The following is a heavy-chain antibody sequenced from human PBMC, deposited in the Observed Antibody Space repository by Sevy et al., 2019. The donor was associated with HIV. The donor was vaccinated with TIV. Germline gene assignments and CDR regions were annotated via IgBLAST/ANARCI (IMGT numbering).Heavy chain of an antibody. Sequence: GGSMRLSCAASGFTFSDYYMGWIRQAPGKGLECVSYLSRTSTGLYYADSVKGRFTISRDNAKNSLYLQMSSLRAEDTAVYYCARVLGTYGSASFDYWGQGTLVTVYS. CDR2: LSRTSTGL. CDR1: GFTFSDYY. D-gene: IGHD3-10*01. CDR3: ARVLGTYGSASFDY. J-gene: IGHJ4*02. V-gene: IGHV3-11*01.